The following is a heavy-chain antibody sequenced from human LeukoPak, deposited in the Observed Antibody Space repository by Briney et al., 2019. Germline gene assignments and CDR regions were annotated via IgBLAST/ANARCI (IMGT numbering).Heavy chain of an antibody. Sequence: GGSLRLSCAASGFTFSSYAMSWVRQAPGKGREWVSVVSGSGGDTYYADSVKGRFTISRDNSKNTLYLQMNSLRAEDTAVYYCSTETSYSSGWYFDYWGQGTLVTVSS. CDR1: GFTFSSYA. CDR2: VSGSGGDT. CDR3: STETSYSSGWYFDY. J-gene: IGHJ4*02. D-gene: IGHD6-19*01. V-gene: IGHV3-23*01.